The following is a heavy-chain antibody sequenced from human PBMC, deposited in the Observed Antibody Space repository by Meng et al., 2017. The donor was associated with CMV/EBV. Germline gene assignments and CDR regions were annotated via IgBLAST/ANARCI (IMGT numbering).Heavy chain of an antibody. CDR2: ISSSSSTI. D-gene: IGHD2-2*01. CDR1: GFTFSSYS. Sequence: GGSLRLSWAASGFTFSSYSMNWVRQAPGKGLEWVSYISSSSSTIYYADSVKGRFTISRDNAKNSLYLQMNSLRAEDTAVYYCARDHCSSTSCYLLYYYYGMDVWGQGTTVTVSS. J-gene: IGHJ6*02. V-gene: IGHV3-48*04. CDR3: ARDHCSSTSCYLLYYYYGMDV.